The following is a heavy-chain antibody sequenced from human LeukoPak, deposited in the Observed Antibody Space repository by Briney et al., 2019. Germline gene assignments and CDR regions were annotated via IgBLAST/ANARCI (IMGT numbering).Heavy chain of an antibody. CDR3: AKDLEREITIFGGGWFDP. CDR1: GFTFSSYW. J-gene: IGHJ5*02. CDR2: INIHGSST. V-gene: IGHV3-74*01. D-gene: IGHD3-3*01. Sequence: GGSLRLSCAASGFTFSSYWMHWVRQAPGKGLVWVSRINIHGSSTSYADSVKARFTISRDNSKNTLYLQMNSLRAEDTAVYYCAKDLEREITIFGGGWFDPWGQGTLVTVSS.